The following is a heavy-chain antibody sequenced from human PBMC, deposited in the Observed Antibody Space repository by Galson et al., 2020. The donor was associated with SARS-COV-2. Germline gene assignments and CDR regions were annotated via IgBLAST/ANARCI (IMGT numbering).Heavy chain of an antibody. V-gene: IGHV4-38-2*02. CDR3: ASRPHDYDGYDLDY. CDR2: IYHSGST. Sequence: SQTLSLTCTVAGYSISSGYYWGWIRQPPGKGLEWIGTIYHSGSTYYNPSLKSRLIISLDTSKNQFSLKLSSVTAADSAIYYCASRPHDYDGYDLDYWGQGTLVTVSS. J-gene: IGHJ4*02. D-gene: IGHD4-17*01. CDR1: GYSISSGYY.